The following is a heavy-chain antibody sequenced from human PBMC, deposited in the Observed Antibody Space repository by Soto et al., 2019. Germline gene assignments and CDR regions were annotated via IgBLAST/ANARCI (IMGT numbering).Heavy chain of an antibody. D-gene: IGHD2-2*01. CDR2: INPSGGST. Sequence: ASVKVSCKASGYTFTSYYMHWVRQAPGQGLEWMGIINPSGGSTSYAQKFQGRVTMTRDTPTSTVYMELSSLRSEDTAVYYCAGDRDIVVVPAAMGYGDLTWFDPWGQGTLVTVSS. CDR1: GYTFTSYY. J-gene: IGHJ5*02. V-gene: IGHV1-46*01. CDR3: AGDRDIVVVPAAMGYGDLTWFDP.